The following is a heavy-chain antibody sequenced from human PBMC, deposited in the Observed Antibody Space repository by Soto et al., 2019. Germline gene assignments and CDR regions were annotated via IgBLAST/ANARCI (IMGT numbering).Heavy chain of an antibody. CDR1: GFTFSNYG. D-gene: IGHD3-10*01. CDR2: ISGSADNT. Sequence: GSLRLSCAASGFTFSNYGMIWVRQAPGKGLEWVSGISGSADNTFYADSVKGRFTISRDNSKSTLYLQMSSLRAEDTALYYCAKDSDTKRGPDYWGQGTLVTVSS. J-gene: IGHJ4*02. V-gene: IGHV3-23*01. CDR3: AKDSDTKRGPDY.